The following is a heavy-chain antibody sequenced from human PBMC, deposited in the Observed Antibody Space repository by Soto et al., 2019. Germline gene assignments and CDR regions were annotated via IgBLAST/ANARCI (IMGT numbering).Heavy chain of an antibody. D-gene: IGHD6-19*01. CDR3: AREEWLVKNDAFDI. CDR2: ISSSSSTI. CDR1: GFTFSSYS. V-gene: IGHV3-48*01. Sequence: ESGGGLVQPGGSLRLSCAASGFTFSSYSMNWVRQAPGKGLEWVSYISSSSSTIYYADSVKGRFTISRDNAKNSLYLQMNSLRAEDTAVYYCAREEWLVKNDAFDIWGQGTMVTVSS. J-gene: IGHJ3*02.